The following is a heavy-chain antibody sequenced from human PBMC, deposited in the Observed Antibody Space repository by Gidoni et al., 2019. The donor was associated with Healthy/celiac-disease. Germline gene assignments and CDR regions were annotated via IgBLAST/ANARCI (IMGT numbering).Heavy chain of an antibody. D-gene: IGHD3-3*01. V-gene: IGHV3-21*01. CDR1: GFTFSSYS. CDR3: ARDFTIFGVVITPLFDY. CDR2: ISSSGSTI. Sequence: EVQLVESGGGLVKPGGSLRLSCAASGFTFSSYSMNWVRQAPGKGLEWVSSISSSGSTIYYADSVKGRFTISRDNAKNSLYLQMNSLRAEDTAVYYCARDFTIFGVVITPLFDYWGQGTLVTVSS. J-gene: IGHJ4*02.